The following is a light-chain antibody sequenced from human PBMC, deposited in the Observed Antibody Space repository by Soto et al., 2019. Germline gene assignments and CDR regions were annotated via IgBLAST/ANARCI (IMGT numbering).Light chain of an antibody. CDR1: QSVSSN. J-gene: IGKJ4*02. V-gene: IGKV3-15*01. CDR3: QQYNVWPLT. Sequence: EIVMTQSPATLSVSPGERATLSCRASQSVSSNLAWYQQKPGQTPKLLIYVASTRATGIPARFSGSGSGTEFTLTFSSLQSEDFALYYCQQYNVWPLTFGGGTKVEFK. CDR2: VAS.